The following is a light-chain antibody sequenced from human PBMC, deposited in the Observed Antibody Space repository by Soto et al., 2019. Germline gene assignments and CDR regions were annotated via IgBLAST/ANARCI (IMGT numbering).Light chain of an antibody. V-gene: IGKV3D-15*01. CDR1: QSVTSN. CDR2: GAS. Sequence: EIVITQSPAILSVSTGERATLSCRASQSVTSNYLAWYQQKPGQPPRLLIYGASRRATGIPDRFSGSGSGTEFILTIISLQAEEFAIFYCQHYNNSCPMCTLGQGTRVEIK. CDR3: QHYNNSCPMCT. J-gene: IGKJ2*02.